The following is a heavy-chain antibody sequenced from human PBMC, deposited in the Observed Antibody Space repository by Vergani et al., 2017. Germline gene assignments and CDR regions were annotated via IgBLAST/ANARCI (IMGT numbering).Heavy chain of an antibody. CDR3: AKKGGSLYYYGVDV. CDR2: ILYDGSNQ. J-gene: IGHJ6*02. V-gene: IGHV3-30*02. CDR1: GYTFGHFD. Sequence: QEQLLQSGGGVVQPGRSLRLSCIGSGYTFGHFDMHWVRQAPGKGLAWVAFILYDGSNQQNIDAMKGRFTISRDNSKATLFLQMNGLRPEDTGTDFCAKKGGSLYYYGVDVWGQGTTITVSS. D-gene: IGHD3-16*01.